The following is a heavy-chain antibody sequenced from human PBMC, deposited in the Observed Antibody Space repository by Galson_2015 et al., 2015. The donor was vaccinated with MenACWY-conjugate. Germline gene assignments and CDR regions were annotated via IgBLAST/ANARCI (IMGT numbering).Heavy chain of an antibody. V-gene: IGHV3-23*01. J-gene: IGHJ4*02. D-gene: IGHD2-21*02. CDR3: AKGSGSGGVCCAFDY. CDR1: GFTFSSYV. CDR2: TSGSGSDT. Sequence: SLRLSCAASGFTFSSYVMSWVRQAPGKGLEWVSKTSGSGSDTYYADSVKGRFTISRDNSKTTLYLQMNSLRAEGTAIYYCAKGSGSGGVCCAFDYWGQGILVTVSS.